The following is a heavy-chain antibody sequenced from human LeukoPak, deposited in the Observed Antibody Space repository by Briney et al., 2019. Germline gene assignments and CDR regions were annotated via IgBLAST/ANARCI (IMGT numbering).Heavy chain of an antibody. CDR1: GGAISGDGYY. CDR2: IYYSGSA. V-gene: IGHV4-31*03. D-gene: IGHD3-10*01. Sequence: SETLSLTCSVSGGAISGDGYYWNWIRQHPGKGLEWIGYIYYSGSASYNPSLKSRVTISVDTSKNQFSLRLSSVTAADTAVYYCARGSYYGFSGDSWGQGSLATVSS. J-gene: IGHJ4*02. CDR3: ARGSYYGFSGDS.